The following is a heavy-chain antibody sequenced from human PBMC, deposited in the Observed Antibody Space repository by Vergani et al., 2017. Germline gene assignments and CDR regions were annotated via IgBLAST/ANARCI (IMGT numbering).Heavy chain of an antibody. D-gene: IGHD6-6*01. Sequence: EMQLVESGGGLVQPGGSLRLSCAASGFISSSYDMNWVRQAPGKGLEGVSYISSTSSTMSYSDSVEGRFTISRDNAKNSLYLQMNSLRAEDTAVYYCAREYSSSSGRAFDIWGQGTKVTVSS. V-gene: IGHV3-48*01. CDR2: ISSTSSTM. CDR3: AREYSSSSGRAFDI. CDR1: GFISSSYD. J-gene: IGHJ3*02.